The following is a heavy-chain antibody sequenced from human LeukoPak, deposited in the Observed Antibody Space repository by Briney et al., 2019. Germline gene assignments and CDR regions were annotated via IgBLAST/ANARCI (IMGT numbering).Heavy chain of an antibody. CDR2: ISGSGANA. J-gene: IGHJ4*02. V-gene: IGHV3-23*01. D-gene: IGHD5-12*01. CDR3: AKIGNSGYAPFFDY. Sequence: GGSLRLSCSVSGFTFSSYVMSWVRQAPGKGLEWVSGISGSGANAYYADSVKGRFTISRDNSMYTLYLQMNSLRAEDTAVYYCAKIGNSGYAPFFDYWGQGTLVTVSS. CDR1: GFTFSSYV.